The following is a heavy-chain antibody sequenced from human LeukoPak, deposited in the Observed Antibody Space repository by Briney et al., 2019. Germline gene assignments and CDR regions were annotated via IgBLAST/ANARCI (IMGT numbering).Heavy chain of an antibody. CDR3: ATKWELLFAFDI. CDR1: GYIFTTYY. J-gene: IGHJ3*02. CDR2: FDPEDGET. V-gene: IGHV1-24*01. D-gene: IGHD1-26*01. Sequence: ASVKVSCKASGYIFTTYYFHWVRQAPGKGLEWMGGFDPEDGETIYAQKFQGRVTMTEDTSTDTAYMELSSLRSEDTAVYYCATKWELLFAFDIWGQGTMVTVSS.